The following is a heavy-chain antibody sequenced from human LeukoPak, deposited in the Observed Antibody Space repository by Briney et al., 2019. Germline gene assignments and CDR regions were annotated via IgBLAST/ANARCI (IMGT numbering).Heavy chain of an antibody. CDR2: IYYSGST. Sequence: SETLSLTCTVSGGSISSSRYFWGWIRQPPGKGLEWIGSIYYSGSTNYNPSLKSRVTISVDTSKNQFSLKLSSVTAADTAVYYCARGRRYFDWLSQYYFDYWGQGTLVTVSS. CDR3: ARGRRYFDWLSQYYFDY. D-gene: IGHD3-9*01. J-gene: IGHJ4*02. CDR1: GGSISSSRYF. V-gene: IGHV4-39*07.